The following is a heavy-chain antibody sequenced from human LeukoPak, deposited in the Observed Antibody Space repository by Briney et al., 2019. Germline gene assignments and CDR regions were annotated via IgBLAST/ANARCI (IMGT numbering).Heavy chain of an antibody. J-gene: IGHJ4*02. CDR2: IYYSGST. Sequence: PSETLSLTCTVSGGSISSFYWSWIRQPPGKGLEWIGHIYYSGSTNYNPSLKSRVTISIDTSKNQFSLKLSSVTAADTAVYYCARGGSMTTVTTLDYWGQGTLVTVSS. D-gene: IGHD4-17*01. V-gene: IGHV4-59*01. CDR1: GGSISSFY. CDR3: ARGGSMTTVTTLDY.